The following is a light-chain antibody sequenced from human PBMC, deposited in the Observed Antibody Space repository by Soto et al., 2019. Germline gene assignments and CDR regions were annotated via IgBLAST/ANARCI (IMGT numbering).Light chain of an antibody. Sequence: QSALTQPASVSGSPGQSITISCTGTSSDIGGYNYVSWYQQHPGKAPKLMIYEVTNRPSGVSNRFSASKSGNTASLIISGLQAEDEADYYCSSYTSSSTWVFGGGTKLTVL. CDR3: SSYTSSSTWV. V-gene: IGLV2-14*01. CDR2: EVT. CDR1: SSDIGGYNY. J-gene: IGLJ3*02.